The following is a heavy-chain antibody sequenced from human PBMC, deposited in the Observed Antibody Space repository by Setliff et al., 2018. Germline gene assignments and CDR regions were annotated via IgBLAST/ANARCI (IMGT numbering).Heavy chain of an antibody. CDR3: ARAPYSSSWYPGGFDP. CDR1: GGYISNSYP. V-gene: IGHV4-59*01. J-gene: IGHJ5*02. D-gene: IGHD6-13*01. CDR2: VYYSGST. Sequence: SETLSLTCTVSGGYISNSYPWGWIRQPPGKDPEWIGNVYYSGSTNYNPSLKSRVTISVDTSKNQFSLKLSSVTAADTAVYYCARAPYSSSWYPGGFDPWGQGTLVTVSS.